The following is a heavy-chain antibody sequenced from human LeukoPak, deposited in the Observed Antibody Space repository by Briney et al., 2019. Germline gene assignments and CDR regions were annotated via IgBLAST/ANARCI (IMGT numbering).Heavy chain of an antibody. D-gene: IGHD2-15*01. J-gene: IGHJ6*03. CDR2: IYYSGST. CDR1: GGSISSSSYY. V-gene: IGHV4-39*07. Sequence: SETLSLTCTVSGGSISSSSYYWGWIRQPPGKGLEWIGSIYYSGSTYYNPSLKSRVTISVDTSKNQFSLKLSSVTAADTAVYYCARFYNEGYCSGGSCRYYYYYMDVWGKGTTVTVSS. CDR3: ARFYNEGYCSGGSCRYYYYYMDV.